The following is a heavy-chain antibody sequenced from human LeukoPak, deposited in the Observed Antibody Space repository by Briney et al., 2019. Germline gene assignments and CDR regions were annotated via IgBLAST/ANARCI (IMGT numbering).Heavy chain of an antibody. D-gene: IGHD6-19*01. J-gene: IGHJ4*02. CDR3: ARDRAVAGLCDY. CDR2: INQDGSEK. Sequence: GGSLRLSCAASGFTFSTYWVTWVRQAPGKGLEWVAHINQDGSEKYYVDSVKGRFTISRDNAKNSLYLQMNSLRVEDTAVYYCARDRAVAGLCDYWGQGTLVTVSS. CDR1: GFTFSTYW. V-gene: IGHV3-7*01.